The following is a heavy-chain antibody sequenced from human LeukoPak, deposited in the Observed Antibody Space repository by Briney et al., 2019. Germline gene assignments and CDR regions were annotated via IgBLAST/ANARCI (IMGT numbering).Heavy chain of an antibody. CDR1: GGSISSYY. Sequence: SETLSLTCTVSGGSISSYYWSCIRQPAGKGLEWIGRIHISGSTNYNPSLKSRVTMSVDTSKNQFSLKLSSVTAADTAVYYCAREGRSSTYYYYYMDVWGKGTTVTVSS. D-gene: IGHD6-13*01. CDR3: AREGRSSTYYYYYMDV. J-gene: IGHJ6*03. CDR2: IHISGST. V-gene: IGHV4-4*07.